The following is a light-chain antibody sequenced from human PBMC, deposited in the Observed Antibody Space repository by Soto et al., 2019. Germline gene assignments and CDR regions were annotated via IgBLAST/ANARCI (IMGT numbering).Light chain of an antibody. V-gene: IGLV2-14*03. CDR2: DVN. J-gene: IGLJ1*01. CDR1: TSDVGGYNY. CDR3: SSYRSSSPYV. Sequence: QSALTQPASVSGSPGQSITISCTGTTSDVGGYNYVSWYQQHPGKAPKLMIYDVNIRPSGVSNRFSGSKSGNTASLTISGLQAEDKADYYCSSYRSSSPYVFGTGTKLTVL.